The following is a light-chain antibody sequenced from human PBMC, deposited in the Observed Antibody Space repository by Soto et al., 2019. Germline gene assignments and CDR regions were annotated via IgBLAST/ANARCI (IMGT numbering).Light chain of an antibody. Sequence: QSALTQPPSASGSPGQSVTISCTGTSSDVGAYKYVSWYQQYPGKAPKLMIYEVSKRPSGVPDRFSGSKSGNEASLTVSGLQSEDEADYYCTSYVGSDIWVFGGGTKLTVL. V-gene: IGLV2-8*01. J-gene: IGLJ3*02. CDR3: TSYVGSDIWV. CDR1: SSDVGAYKY. CDR2: EVS.